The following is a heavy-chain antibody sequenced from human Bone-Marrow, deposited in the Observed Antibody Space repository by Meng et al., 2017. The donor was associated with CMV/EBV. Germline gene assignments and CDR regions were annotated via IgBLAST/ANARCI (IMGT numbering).Heavy chain of an antibody. J-gene: IGHJ6*02. CDR2: ISSSSSYI. D-gene: IGHD1-14*01. V-gene: IGHV3-21*01. CDR3: ARDPGEGSYGMDV. CDR1: GFTFSSYS. Sequence: GESLKISCAASGFTFSSYSMNWVRQAPGKGLEWVSSISSSSSYIYYEDSVKGRFTISRDNAKNSLYLQMNSLRAEDTAVYYCARDPGEGSYGMDVWGRGTAVTVSS.